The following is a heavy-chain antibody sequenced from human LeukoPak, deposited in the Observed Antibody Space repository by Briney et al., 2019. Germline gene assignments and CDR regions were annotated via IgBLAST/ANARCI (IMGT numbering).Heavy chain of an antibody. D-gene: IGHD3-16*01. Sequence: GGSLRLSCAASGFTFSGYAMHWVRQAPGKGLEWVAVISYDGSNKFYADSVKGRFTISRDNSKNTLYLQMNSLRAEDTAVYYCAGGGVTTPTPYYYYHGMDVWGQGTTVTVSS. J-gene: IGHJ6*02. CDR3: AGGGVTTPTPYYYYHGMDV. V-gene: IGHV3-30*04. CDR2: ISYDGSNK. CDR1: GFTFSGYA.